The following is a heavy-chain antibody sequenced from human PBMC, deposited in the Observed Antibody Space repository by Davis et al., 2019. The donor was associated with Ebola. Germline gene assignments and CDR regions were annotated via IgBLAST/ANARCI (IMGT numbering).Heavy chain of an antibody. V-gene: IGHV3-30*18. D-gene: IGHD5-18*01. CDR2: ISYDGSNK. CDR1: GFTFSSYG. J-gene: IGHJ6*04. Sequence: GESLKISCAASGFTFSSYGMHWVRQAPGKGLEWVAVISYDGSNKYYADSVKGRFTISRDNSKNTLYLQMNSLRTEDTALYYCAKDSDVDTAMVYYGMDVWGKGTTVTVSS. CDR3: AKDSDVDTAMVYYGMDV.